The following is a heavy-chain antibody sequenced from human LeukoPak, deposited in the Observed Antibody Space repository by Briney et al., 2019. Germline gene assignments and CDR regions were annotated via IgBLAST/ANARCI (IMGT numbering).Heavy chain of an antibody. D-gene: IGHD2-2*01. V-gene: IGHV3-53*01. Sequence: GGSLRLSYAPFGLTVSSNYMSWVRQAPGKGLEWVSTIYSDGTPYYADSLKGRFTISRDNSKNTLYLRMNSLRAEDTAIYYCARAIQSHLLKGYFGYWGQGALVTVSS. CDR2: IYSDGTP. J-gene: IGHJ4*02. CDR1: GLTVSSNY. CDR3: ARAIQSHLLKGYFGY.